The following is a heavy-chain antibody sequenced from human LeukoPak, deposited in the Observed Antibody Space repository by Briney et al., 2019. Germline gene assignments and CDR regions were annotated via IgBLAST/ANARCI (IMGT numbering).Heavy chain of an antibody. CDR2: IIPIFGTA. V-gene: IGHV1-69*13. CDR3: ARDRGCGGDCYLWGAFDI. J-gene: IGHJ3*02. D-gene: IGHD2-21*01. CDR1: GGTFSSYA. Sequence: SVKVSCKASGGTFSSYAISWVRQAPGQGLEWMGGIIPIFGTANYAQKFQGRVTITADESTSTAYMELSSLRSEDTAVYYCARDRGCGGDCYLWGAFDIWGQGTMVTVSS.